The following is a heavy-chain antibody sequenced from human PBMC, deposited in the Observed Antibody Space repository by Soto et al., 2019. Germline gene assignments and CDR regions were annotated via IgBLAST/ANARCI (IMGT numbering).Heavy chain of an antibody. V-gene: IGHV5-51*01. Sequence: PXXSLKISCKGSRYSFPTYWIGWVRQMPGKGLEWMGIIXPGDYXTRYSQYFQGXXTVSADKXXNTDYLQWSSLKASDTAMYYCGRGGYSGYEFDYWGQGTLVTVSS. CDR2: IXPGDYXT. D-gene: IGHD5-12*01. CDR1: RYSFPTYW. J-gene: IGHJ4*02. CDR3: GRGGYSGYEFDY.